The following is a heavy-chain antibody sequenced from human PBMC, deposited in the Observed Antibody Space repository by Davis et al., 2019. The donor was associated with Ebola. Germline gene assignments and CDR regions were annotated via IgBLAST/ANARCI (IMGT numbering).Heavy chain of an antibody. CDR3: ARGGIQLWFEDYYYYGMDV. CDR1: GGSFSGYY. J-gene: IGHJ6*02. Sequence: SETLSLTCAVYGGSFSGYYWSWIRQPPGKGLEWIGEINHSGSTNYNPSLKSRVTISVDTSKNQFSLKLSSVTAADTAVYYCARGGIQLWFEDYYYYGMDVWGQGTLVTVSS. CDR2: INHSGST. D-gene: IGHD5-18*01. V-gene: IGHV4-34*01.